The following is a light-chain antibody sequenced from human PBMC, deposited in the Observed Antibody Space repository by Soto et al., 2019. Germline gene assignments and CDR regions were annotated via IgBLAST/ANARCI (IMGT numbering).Light chain of an antibody. V-gene: IGKV1-8*01. CDR1: QGISSY. CDR3: QQYYSYPFT. CDR2: AAS. Sequence: AIRMTQSPSSLSASTGDRVTITCRASQGISSYLAWYQQKPGKAPKLLIYAASTLQSGVPSRFSGSGSGTDFTLTISCLQAEDCATYFCQQYYSYPFTFGQGTRLEI. J-gene: IGKJ5*01.